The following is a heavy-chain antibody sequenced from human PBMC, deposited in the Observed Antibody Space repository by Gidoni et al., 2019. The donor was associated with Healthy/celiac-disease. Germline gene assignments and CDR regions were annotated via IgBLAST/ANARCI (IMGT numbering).Heavy chain of an antibody. D-gene: IGHD4-17*01. CDR2: IYYSGST. J-gene: IGHJ4*02. Sequence: QLQLQESGPGLVKPSETLSLTCTVSGGPISSSSYYWGGIRQPPGKGLEWIGGIYYSGSTYYNPAIKSRVTISVDTSKNQFSLKLSSVTAADTAVYYCARHTGGNDYWGQGTLVTVSS. V-gene: IGHV4-39*01. CDR1: GGPISSSSYY. CDR3: ARHTGGNDY.